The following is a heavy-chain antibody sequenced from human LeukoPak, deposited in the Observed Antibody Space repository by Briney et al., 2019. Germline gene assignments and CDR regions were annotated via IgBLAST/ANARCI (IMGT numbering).Heavy chain of an antibody. Sequence: SETLSLTCTVSGGSISSYYWSWIRQPPGKGLEWIGYIYYSGSTNYNPSLKSRVTISVDTSTNQFSLKLSSVTAADTAVYYCARVSYDILTGYPNWFDPWGQGTLVTVSS. V-gene: IGHV4-59*01. CDR3: ARVSYDILTGYPNWFDP. J-gene: IGHJ5*02. D-gene: IGHD3-9*01. CDR1: GGSISSYY. CDR2: IYYSGST.